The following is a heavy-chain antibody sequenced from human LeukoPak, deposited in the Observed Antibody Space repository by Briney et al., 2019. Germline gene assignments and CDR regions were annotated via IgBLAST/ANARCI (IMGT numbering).Heavy chain of an antibody. D-gene: IGHD3-9*01. V-gene: IGHV1-18*01. Sequence: GASVKVSCKASGYTFTSYGISWVRQAPGQGLEWMGWISAYNGNTNYAQKLQGRVTMTTDTSTSTAYMELRSLRSDDTAVYYCARDLWAILTGYLHYYFDYWGQGTLVTVSS. CDR3: ARDLWAILTGYLHYYFDY. J-gene: IGHJ4*02. CDR1: GYTFTSYG. CDR2: ISAYNGNT.